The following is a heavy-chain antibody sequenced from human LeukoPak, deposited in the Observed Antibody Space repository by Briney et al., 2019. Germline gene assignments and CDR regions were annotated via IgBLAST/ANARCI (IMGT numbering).Heavy chain of an antibody. D-gene: IGHD3-10*01. CDR3: ARGYYGSGSYYNY. J-gene: IGHJ4*02. CDR2: IIPIFGTA. Sequence: SVKVSCKASGGTFSSYAISWVRQAPGQGLEWMGGIIPIFGTANYAQQFQGRVTITADESTSTAYMELSSLRSEDTAVYYCARGYYGSGSYYNYWGQGTLVTVSS. V-gene: IGHV1-69*01. CDR1: GGTFSSYA.